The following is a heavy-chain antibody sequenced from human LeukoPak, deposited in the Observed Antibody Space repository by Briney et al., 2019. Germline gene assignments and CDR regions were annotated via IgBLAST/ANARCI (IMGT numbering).Heavy chain of an antibody. D-gene: IGHD5-18*01. CDR3: ARGVGYSYGSGWRAYYYMDV. V-gene: IGHV4-34*01. J-gene: IGHJ6*03. CDR1: GFTFSTYA. Sequence: PGGSLRLSCAASGFTFSTYAMSWVRQAPGKGLEWIGEINHSGSTNYNPSLKSRVTISVDTSKNQFSLKLSSVTAADTAVYYCARGVGYSYGSGWRAYYYMDVWGKGTTVTVSS. CDR2: INHSGST.